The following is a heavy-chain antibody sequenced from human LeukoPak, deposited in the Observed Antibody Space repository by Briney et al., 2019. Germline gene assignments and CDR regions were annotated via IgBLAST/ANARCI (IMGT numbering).Heavy chain of an antibody. CDR3: ARDPPEYYDSSGYYVGLSTLDY. Sequence: PGGSLRLSCAASGFTFGSYSMNWVRQAPGQGLEWISFISTTSGTIYYADSVKGRFTISRDNAQNSLSLQMNSLRDEDTAVYYCARDPPEYYDSSGYYVGLSTLDYWGQGTLVTVSS. CDR2: ISTTSGTI. J-gene: IGHJ4*02. V-gene: IGHV3-48*02. D-gene: IGHD3-22*01. CDR1: GFTFGSYS.